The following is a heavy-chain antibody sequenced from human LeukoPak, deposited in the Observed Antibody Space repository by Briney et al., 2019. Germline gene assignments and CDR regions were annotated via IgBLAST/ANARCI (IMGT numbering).Heavy chain of an antibody. CDR1: GFTFSSYS. V-gene: IGHV3-23*01. J-gene: IGHJ4*02. CDR2: ITGSGGSI. Sequence: GGSLRLSCAASGFTFSSYSMNWVRQAPGKGLEWVSAITGSGGSIYYADSVRGRFTISRDNSKNTLYLQMSSLRAEDTAIYYCAHPSTPDYGGLGYWGQGTLVTVSS. CDR3: AHPSTPDYGGLGY. D-gene: IGHD4-17*01.